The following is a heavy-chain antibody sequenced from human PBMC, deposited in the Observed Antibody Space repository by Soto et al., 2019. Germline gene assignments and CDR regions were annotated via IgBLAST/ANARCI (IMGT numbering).Heavy chain of an antibody. CDR2: IYYSGNT. J-gene: IGHJ6*02. V-gene: IGHV4-31*01. CDR1: GGSISSGGYY. Sequence: QVQLQESGPGLVKPSQTLSLTCTVSGGSISSGGYYWSWIRQHPGEGLVWIGYIYYSGNTYYNPSLKSLVTISVDTSKNQFSLKLSSVTAADTAVYYCARDGRITMIRGVTGMDVWGQGTTVTVSS. CDR3: ARDGRITMIRGVTGMDV. D-gene: IGHD3-10*01.